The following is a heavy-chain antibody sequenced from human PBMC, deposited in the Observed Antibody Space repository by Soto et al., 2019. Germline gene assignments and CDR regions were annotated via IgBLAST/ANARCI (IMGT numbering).Heavy chain of an antibody. CDR2: IYYSGST. CDR3: ARDVQRYYSSSSTSSPAFDI. Sequence: SETLSLTCTVSGGSISSYYWSWIRQPPGKGLEWIGYIYYSGSTNYNPSLKSRVTISVDTSKNQFSLKLSSVTAADTAVYYCARDVQRYYSSSSTSSPAFDIWGQGTMVTVSS. CDR1: GGSISSYY. V-gene: IGHV4-59*01. J-gene: IGHJ3*02. D-gene: IGHD6-13*01.